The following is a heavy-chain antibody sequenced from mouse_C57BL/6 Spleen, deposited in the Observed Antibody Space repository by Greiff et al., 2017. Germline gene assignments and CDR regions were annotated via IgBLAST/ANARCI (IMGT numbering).Heavy chain of an antibody. J-gene: IGHJ4*01. CDR2: ISDGGSYT. CDR1: GFTFSSYA. CDR3: AREDGNFLMDY. Sequence: EVKLMESGGGLVKPGGSLKLSCAASGFTFSSYAMSWVRQTPEKRLEWVATISDGGSYTYYPDNVKGRFTISRDNAKNNLYLQMSHLKSEDTAMYYCAREDGNFLMDYWGQGTSVTVSS. D-gene: IGHD2-1*01. V-gene: IGHV5-4*01.